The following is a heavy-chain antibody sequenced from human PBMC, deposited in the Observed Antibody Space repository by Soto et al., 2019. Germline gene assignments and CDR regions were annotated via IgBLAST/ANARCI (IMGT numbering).Heavy chain of an antibody. CDR1: GGSINNGNYY. CDR3: ARHEGNGSVWPLDY. J-gene: IGHJ4*02. CDR2: IHYGAST. Sequence: NPSETLSLTCTVSGGSINNGNYYWSWIRQLPGKGLEWIGYIHYGASTYYNPSLKSRVTLSVDTSKNQFSLRLTSVTAEDTAVYYCARHEGNGSVWPLDYWGQGILVTVSS. D-gene: IGHD2-8*02. V-gene: IGHV4-39*01.